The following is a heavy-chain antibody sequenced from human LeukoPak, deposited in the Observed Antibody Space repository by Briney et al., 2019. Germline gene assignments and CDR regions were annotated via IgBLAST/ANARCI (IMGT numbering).Heavy chain of an antibody. CDR3: AKFRTRVLFNY. J-gene: IGHJ4*02. V-gene: IGHV3-30*18. CDR1: GFTFSSYG. D-gene: IGHD2-2*01. Sequence: GGSLRLSCAASGFTFSSYGMHWVRQAPGKGLEWVAVISYDGSNKYYADSVKGRFTISRDNSKNTLYLQMNSLRAEDTAVYYCAKFRTRVLFNYGGGGPLATVSS. CDR2: ISYDGSNK.